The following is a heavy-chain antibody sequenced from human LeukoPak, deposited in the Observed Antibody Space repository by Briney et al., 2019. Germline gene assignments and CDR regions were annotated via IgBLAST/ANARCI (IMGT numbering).Heavy chain of an antibody. D-gene: IGHD1-26*01. CDR3: ARDSPEDSGSYYRFDY. CDR2: IYSSGST. J-gene: IGHJ4*02. CDR1: GGSISRYY. Sequence: SETLSLTCTVSGGSISRYYWSWIRQPAGKGLEWIGRIYSSGSTNYNPSLKSRVTMSVDTSKNQFSLKLSSVTAADTAVYYCARDSPEDSGSYYRFDYWGQGTLVTVSS. V-gene: IGHV4-4*07.